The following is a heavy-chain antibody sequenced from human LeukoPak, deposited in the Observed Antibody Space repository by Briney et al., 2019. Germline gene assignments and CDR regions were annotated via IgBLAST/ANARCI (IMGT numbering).Heavy chain of an antibody. Sequence: PSETLSLTCTVSGGSINSYYWSWIRQPPGKGLEWIGYIYYTERSTYNPSLESRVTISVDTSRNQFSLKLNSVTAADTAVYYCARHGVTSSGYYWDWGQGTLVTVSS. D-gene: IGHD3-3*01. J-gene: IGHJ4*02. CDR1: GGSINSYY. V-gene: IGHV4-59*08. CDR3: ARHGVTSSGYYWD. CDR2: IYYTERS.